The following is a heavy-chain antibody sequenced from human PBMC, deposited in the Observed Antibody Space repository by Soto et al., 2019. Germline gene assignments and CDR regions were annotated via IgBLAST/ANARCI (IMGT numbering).Heavy chain of an antibody. Sequence: PGESLKISCKGSGFTFTRYWIAWVRQMPGKGLEWMGIIYPGNSDTRYSPSFQGQVTISADTSISTAYLEWSSLKASDTAIYYCARHVYYDVLKKNYWGQGTLVTVSS. CDR3: ARHVYYDVLKKNY. J-gene: IGHJ4*02. CDR2: IYPGNSDT. D-gene: IGHD3-9*01. CDR1: GFTFTRYW. V-gene: IGHV5-51*01.